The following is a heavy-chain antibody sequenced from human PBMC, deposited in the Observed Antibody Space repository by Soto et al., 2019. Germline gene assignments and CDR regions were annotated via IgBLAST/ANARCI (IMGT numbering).Heavy chain of an antibody. V-gene: IGHV5-10-1*01. D-gene: IGHD2-8*01. CDR1: GYSFTSYW. Sequence: VESLKISCKGSGYSFTSYWISWVRQMPGKGLEWMGRIDPSDSYTNYSPSFQGHVTISADKSISTAYLQWSSLKASDTAMYYCARFGYCTNGVCLPQYGMDVWGQGATVTVSS. CDR3: ARFGYCTNGVCLPQYGMDV. J-gene: IGHJ6*02. CDR2: IDPSDSYT.